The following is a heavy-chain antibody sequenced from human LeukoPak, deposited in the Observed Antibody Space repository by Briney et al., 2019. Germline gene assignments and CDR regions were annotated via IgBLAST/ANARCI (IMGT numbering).Heavy chain of an antibody. Sequence: GGSLRLSCAASGFTFSSYAMNWVRQAPGKGLEWVSGIGYTGDSTFYADSVKGRFTVSRDSSKNTLFLHMNSLRAEDTALYYCAKAEGYDILTGLDYWGQGTLVTVSS. CDR3: AKAEGYDILTGLDY. D-gene: IGHD3-9*01. CDR2: IGYTGDST. J-gene: IGHJ4*02. V-gene: IGHV3-23*01. CDR1: GFTFSSYA.